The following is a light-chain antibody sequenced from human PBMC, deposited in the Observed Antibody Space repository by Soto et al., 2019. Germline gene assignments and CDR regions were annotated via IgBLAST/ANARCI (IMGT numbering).Light chain of an antibody. J-gene: IGKJ1*01. Sequence: DLVMTQSPLSLPVTPGEPASISCRSSQSLLHSNGYNYLDWYLQKPGQSPQLLIYLGSNRASRVPDRFSGSGSGTDFTLKISRVEAEDVGVYYCMQPLQSWTFGQGTKVEIK. CDR3: MQPLQSWT. CDR1: QSLLHSNGYNY. V-gene: IGKV2-28*01. CDR2: LGS.